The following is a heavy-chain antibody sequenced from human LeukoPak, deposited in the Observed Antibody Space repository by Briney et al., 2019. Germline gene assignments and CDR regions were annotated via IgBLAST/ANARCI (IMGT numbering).Heavy chain of an antibody. Sequence: GGSLRLSCAASGFIFSNYWMNWVRQAPGKGLERVANIKHDGSEKYYADSVKGRFTISRDNSKNTVYLQMNSLRAEDTAVYYCAEVDGYYYDSSGTEGYWGQGTLVTVSS. J-gene: IGHJ4*02. CDR3: AEVDGYYYDSSGTEGY. CDR2: IKHDGSEK. V-gene: IGHV3-7*03. D-gene: IGHD3-22*01. CDR1: GFIFSNYW.